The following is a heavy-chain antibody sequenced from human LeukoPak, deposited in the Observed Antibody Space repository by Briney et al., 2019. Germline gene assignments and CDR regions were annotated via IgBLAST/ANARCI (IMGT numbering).Heavy chain of an antibody. J-gene: IGHJ3*02. V-gene: IGHV1-2*06. CDR2: INPNSGGT. CDR1: GYIFTGYY. CDR3: ARGASYCSSTSCYIWDAFDI. Sequence: ASVKVSCKASGYIFTGYYMHWVRQAPGQGLEWMGRINPNSGGTNYAQKFQGRVTMTRDTSISTAYMELSRLRSDDTAVYYCARGASYCSSTSCYIWDAFDIWGQGTMVTVSS. D-gene: IGHD2-2*02.